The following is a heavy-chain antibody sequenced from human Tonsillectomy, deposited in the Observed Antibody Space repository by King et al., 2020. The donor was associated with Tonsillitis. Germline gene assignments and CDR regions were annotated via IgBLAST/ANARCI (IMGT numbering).Heavy chain of an antibody. J-gene: IGHJ6*02. D-gene: IGHD1-26*01. CDR3: ARDRHGEPGSRGGMDV. CDR2: INPSGGST. Sequence: VQLVESGAEVKKPGASVKVSCKASGYTFTNYYMHWVRQAPGQGLEWMGIINPSGGSTSYAQKFQGRVTMTRDTSESAVYRELSTLRSEDTAVYYSARDRHGEPGSRGGMDVWGQGTTVTVSS. V-gene: IGHV1-46*03. CDR1: GYTFTNYY.